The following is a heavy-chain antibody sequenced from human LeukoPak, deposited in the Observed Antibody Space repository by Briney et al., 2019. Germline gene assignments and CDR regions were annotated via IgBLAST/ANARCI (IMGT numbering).Heavy chain of an antibody. CDR3: ARAYRPLAYCGGDCYWFDP. CDR2: IVPIFGTA. CDR1: GGTFSSYA. D-gene: IGHD2-21*02. J-gene: IGHJ5*02. Sequence: SVKVSCKASGGTFSSYAISWVRQAPGQGLEWMRGIVPIFGTANYAQIFQGRVTITADKSTSTAYMELSSLRSEDTAVYYCARAYRPLAYCGGDCYWFDPWGQGTLVTVSS. V-gene: IGHV1-69*06.